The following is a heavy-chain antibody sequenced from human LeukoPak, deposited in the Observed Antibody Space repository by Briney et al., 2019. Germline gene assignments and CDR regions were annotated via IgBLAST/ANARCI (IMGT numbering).Heavy chain of an antibody. V-gene: IGHV4-39*07. CDR3: ARGYSSGWFPFDY. CDR2: INYSGST. Sequence: SETLSLTCSVSGGSMSSSSHYWDWIRQPPGKGLEWIGGINYSGSTNYNPSLKSRVTISVDTSKNQFSLKLSSVTAADTAVYYCARGYSSGWFPFDYWGQGTLVTVSS. CDR1: GGSMSSSSHY. J-gene: IGHJ4*02. D-gene: IGHD6-19*01.